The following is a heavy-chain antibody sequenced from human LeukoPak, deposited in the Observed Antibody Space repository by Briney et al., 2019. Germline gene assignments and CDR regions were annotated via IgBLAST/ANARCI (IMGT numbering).Heavy chain of an antibody. CDR3: AKAGMGATLYYGMDV. J-gene: IGHJ6*02. CDR2: ISGDGGST. D-gene: IGHD1-26*01. Sequence: GGSLRLSCAASGFTFDDYAMHWVRQAPGKGLDWVSLISGDGGSTYYADSVKGRFTISRDNSKNSLYLQMNSLRTEDTALYYCAKAGMGATLYYGMDVWGQGTTVTVSS. V-gene: IGHV3-43*02. CDR1: GFTFDDYA.